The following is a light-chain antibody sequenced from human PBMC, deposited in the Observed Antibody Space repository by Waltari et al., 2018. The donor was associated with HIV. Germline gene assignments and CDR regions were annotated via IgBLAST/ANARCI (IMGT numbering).Light chain of an antibody. CDR1: RCHSSFA. J-gene: IGLJ3*02. V-gene: IGLV4-69*01. CDR3: QTWGTNIWV. CDR2: VNSDGSN. Sequence: QLVLTQSPSASASLGASAKPTCTLRRCHSSFAIAWHQQQPAKGPRFLMKVNSDGSNTKGGWLPDRFSGASSGAARYLTVASRQSEEEADYVCQTWGTNIWVFGGGTKLTVL.